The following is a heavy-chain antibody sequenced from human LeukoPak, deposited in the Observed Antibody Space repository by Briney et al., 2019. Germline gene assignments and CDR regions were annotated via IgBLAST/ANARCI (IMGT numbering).Heavy chain of an antibody. CDR3: ARIPRTYLGYYYYMDV. Sequence: PSETLSLTCTVSGDCISTHYWTWVRRPPGKGLEWIGSIYYGGSTNSNPSLKSRVTMSVDTSKNQFSLKLNSVTAADTAVYYCARIPRTYLGYYYYMDVWGLGTTVTVSS. J-gene: IGHJ6*03. V-gene: IGHV4-59*11. D-gene: IGHD1-14*01. CDR1: GDCISTHY. CDR2: IYYGGST.